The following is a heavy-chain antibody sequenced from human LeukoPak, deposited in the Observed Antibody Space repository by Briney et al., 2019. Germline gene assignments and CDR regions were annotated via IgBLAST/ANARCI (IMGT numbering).Heavy chain of an antibody. D-gene: IGHD3-22*01. Sequence: TSETLSLTCTVSGGSISSGDYYWSWIRQPPGKGLEWIGYIYYSGSTYYNPSLKSRVTISVDTSKNQFSLKLSSVTAADTAVYYCARDIWDDSSGYILDYWGQGTLVTVSS. CDR3: ARDIWDDSSGYILDY. CDR1: GGSISSGDYY. CDR2: IYYSGST. V-gene: IGHV4-30-4*01. J-gene: IGHJ4*02.